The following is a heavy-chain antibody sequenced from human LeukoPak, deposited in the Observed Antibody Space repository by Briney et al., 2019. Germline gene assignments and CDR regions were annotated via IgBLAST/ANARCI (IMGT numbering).Heavy chain of an antibody. J-gene: IGHJ5*02. V-gene: IGHV3-11*03. D-gene: IGHD6-19*01. CDR1: GFTFSDYY. Sequence: KPGGSLRLSCAASGFTFSDYYMSWIRQAPGKGLEWVSYISSSSSYTNYADSVKGRLTISRDNAKNSLYLQLNSLRAEDTAVYYCAKSAYSSAWYDHWGQGTLVTVSS. CDR2: ISSSSSYT. CDR3: AKSAYSSAWYDH.